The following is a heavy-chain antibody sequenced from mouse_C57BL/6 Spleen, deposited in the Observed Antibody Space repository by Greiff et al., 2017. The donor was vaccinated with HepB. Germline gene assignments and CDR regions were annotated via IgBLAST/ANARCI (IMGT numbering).Heavy chain of an antibody. J-gene: IGHJ2*01. CDR1: GYAFSSYW. CDR3: ARSGGTGYFDY. Sequence: VQLQQSGAELVKPGASVKISCKASGYAFSSYWMNWVKQRPGKGLEWIGQIYPGDGDTNYNGKFKGKATLTADKSSSTAYMQLSSPTSEDSAVYFCARSGGTGYFDYWGQGTTLTVSS. D-gene: IGHD1-1*02. CDR2: IYPGDGDT. V-gene: IGHV1-80*01.